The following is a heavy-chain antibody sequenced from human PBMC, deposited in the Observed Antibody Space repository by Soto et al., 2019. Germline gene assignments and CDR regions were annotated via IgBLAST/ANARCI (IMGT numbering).Heavy chain of an antibody. Sequence: GASVKVSCKASGYTFTSYAMHWVRQAPGQRLEWMGWINAGNGNTKYSQKLQGRVTITRDTSASTAYMELSSLRSEDTAVYYCARTIPLTTVTGNFDYWGQGTLVTVSS. CDR2: INAGNGNT. J-gene: IGHJ4*02. D-gene: IGHD4-17*01. V-gene: IGHV1-3*01. CDR3: ARTIPLTTVTGNFDY. CDR1: GYTFTSYA.